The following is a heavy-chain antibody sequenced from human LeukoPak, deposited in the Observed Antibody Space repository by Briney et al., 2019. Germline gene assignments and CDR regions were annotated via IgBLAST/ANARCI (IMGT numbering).Heavy chain of an antibody. V-gene: IGHV3-7*03. CDR3: ARSLPYGTTWYGRSDF. J-gene: IGHJ4*02. D-gene: IGHD6-13*01. Sequence: KAGGSLRPSCVASGFSLSGYWMYWVRQAPGKGLEWVANIRQDGDTKYYVDSVKGRFTISRDNAMNSLYLQMNSLRAEDTAIYYCARSLPYGTTWYGRSDFWGQGTLVTVSS. CDR1: GFSLSGYW. CDR2: IRQDGDTK.